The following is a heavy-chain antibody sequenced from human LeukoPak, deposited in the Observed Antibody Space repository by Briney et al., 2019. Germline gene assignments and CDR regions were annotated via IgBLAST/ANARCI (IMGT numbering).Heavy chain of an antibody. D-gene: IGHD5-18*01. V-gene: IGHV1-46*01. CDR3: ARVPGYSYGNYYFDY. J-gene: IGHJ4*02. CDR1: GYTFTSYY. CDR2: INPSGGST. Sequence: ASVKVSCKASGYTFTSYYMHWVRQAPGQGLEWMGIINPSGGSTSYAQKFQGRVTMTRDTYTRTVYMELSSLRSEDTAVYYCARVPGYSYGNYYFDYWGQGTLVTVSS.